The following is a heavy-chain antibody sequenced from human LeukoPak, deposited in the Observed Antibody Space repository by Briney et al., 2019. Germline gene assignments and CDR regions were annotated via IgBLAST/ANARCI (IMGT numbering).Heavy chain of an antibody. CDR3: ARDRDYCSGGSCYFYFDY. J-gene: IGHJ4*02. V-gene: IGHV4-59*01. CDR2: IYYSGST. CDR1: GGPISSYY. Sequence: PSETLSLTCTVSGGPISSYYWSWIRQPPGKGLEWIGYIYYSGSTNYNPSLKSRVTISVDTSKNQFSLKLSSVTAADTAVYYYARDRDYCSGGSCYFYFDYWGQGTLVTVSS. D-gene: IGHD2-15*01.